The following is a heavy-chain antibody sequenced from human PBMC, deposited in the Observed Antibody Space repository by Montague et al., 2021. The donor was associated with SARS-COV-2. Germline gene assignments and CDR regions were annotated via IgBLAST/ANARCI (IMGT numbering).Heavy chain of an antibody. D-gene: IGHD5-18*01. Sequence: SETLSLTCTVSGGSISSYYWSWIRQPPGKGLEWIGYIYYSGSASYNPSLKSRVTISVDTSKNQFSLNLSPVTAADTAVYYCARAETAMFSEYYYGMDVWGRGTTVTVSS. CDR2: IYYSGSA. V-gene: IGHV4-59*01. CDR1: GGSISSYY. J-gene: IGHJ6*02. CDR3: ARAETAMFSEYYYGMDV.